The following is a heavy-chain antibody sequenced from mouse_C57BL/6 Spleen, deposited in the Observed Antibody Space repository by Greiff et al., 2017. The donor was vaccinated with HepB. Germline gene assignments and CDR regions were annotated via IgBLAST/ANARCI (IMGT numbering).Heavy chain of an antibody. J-gene: IGHJ4*01. CDR3: ARRDGNPYYYAMDY. CDR2: IYPGDGDT. CDR1: GYAFSSSW. D-gene: IGHD2-1*01. Sequence: VQLQQSGPELVKPGASVKISCKASGYAFSSSWMNWVKQRPGKGLEWIGRIYPGDGDTNYNGKFKGKATLTADKSSSTAYMQISSLTSEDSAVYVCARRDGNPYYYAMDYWGQGTSVTVSS. V-gene: IGHV1-82*01.